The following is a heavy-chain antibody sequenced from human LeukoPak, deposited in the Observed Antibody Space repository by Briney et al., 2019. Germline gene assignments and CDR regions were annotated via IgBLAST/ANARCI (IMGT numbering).Heavy chain of an antibody. CDR3: AKGHWERYCSSTSCPGGMDV. V-gene: IGHV3-43D*04. CDR1: GFTFDDYA. D-gene: IGHD2-2*01. CDR2: ISWDGGST. J-gene: IGHJ6*04. Sequence: QPGRSLRLSCAASGFTFDDYAMHWVRQAPEKGLEWVSLISWDGGSTYYADSVKGRFTISRDNSKNSLYLQMNSLRAEDTALYYCAKGHWERYCSSTSCPGGMDVWGKGTTVTVSS.